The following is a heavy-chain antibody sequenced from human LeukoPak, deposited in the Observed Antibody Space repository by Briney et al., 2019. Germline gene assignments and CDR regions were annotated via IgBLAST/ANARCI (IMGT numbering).Heavy chain of an antibody. V-gene: IGHV3-23*01. J-gene: IGHJ4*02. CDR2: ISGSGDST. Sequence: AGFLRLSCAASAFTFSSYAMSWVRQAPGKGLDWVSAISGSGDSTYYADSVEGRFTISRDNSRDTVYLQMNSLRAEDTAVYYCVKDTRVHDSLPGYWGLGTLVTVSS. CDR3: VKDTRVHDSLPGY. D-gene: IGHD3-16*01. CDR1: AFTFSSYA.